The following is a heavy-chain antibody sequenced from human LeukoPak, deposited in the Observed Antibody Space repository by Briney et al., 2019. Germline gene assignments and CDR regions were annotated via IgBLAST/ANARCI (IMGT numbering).Heavy chain of an antibody. CDR1: GYSISSGYY. Sequence: SETLSLTCTVSGYSISSGYYWGWIRPPPGKGLEWIGSIYHSGSTYYNPSLKSRVTISVDTSKNQFSLKLSSVTAADTAVYYCARGQENYYYYYMDVWGKGTTVTISS. J-gene: IGHJ6*03. CDR2: IYHSGST. V-gene: IGHV4-38-2*02. CDR3: ARGQENYYYYYMDV.